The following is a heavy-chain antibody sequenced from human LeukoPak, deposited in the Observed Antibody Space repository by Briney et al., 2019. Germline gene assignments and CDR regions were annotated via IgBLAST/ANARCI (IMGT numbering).Heavy chain of an antibody. CDR3: ARMGGVDFWSGYPTRNWFDP. CDR1: GGSISSYY. D-gene: IGHD3-3*01. V-gene: IGHV4-59*08. Sequence: SETLSLTCTVSGGSISSYYWSWIRQPPGKGLEWIGYLYYSGSTNYNPSLKSRVTISVDTSKNQFSLKLSSVTAADTAVYYCARMGGVDFWSGYPTRNWFDPWGQGTLVTVSS. J-gene: IGHJ5*02. CDR2: LYYSGST.